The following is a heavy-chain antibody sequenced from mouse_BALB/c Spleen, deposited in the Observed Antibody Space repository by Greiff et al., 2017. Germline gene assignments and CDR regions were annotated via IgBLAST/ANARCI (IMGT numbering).Heavy chain of an antibody. CDR3: ARTSSWYFDV. D-gene: IGHD6-1*01. V-gene: IGHV1-63*02. CDR1: GYTFTNYW. CDR2: IYPGGGYT. J-gene: IGHJ1*01. Sequence: QVQLKESGAELVRPGTSVKISCKASGYTFTNYWLGWVKQRPGHGLEWIGDIYPGGGYTNYNEKFKGKATLTADTSSSTAYMQLSSLTSEDSAVYFCARTSSWYFDVWGAGTTVTVSS.